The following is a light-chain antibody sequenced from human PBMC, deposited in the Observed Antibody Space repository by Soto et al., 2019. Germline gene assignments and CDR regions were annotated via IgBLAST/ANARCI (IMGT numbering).Light chain of an antibody. CDR2: GAS. Sequence: EILLTQTPGTLSLSSGARATLSCRASQSVSSSYFSWYQLKPGQAPRLLIYGASSRATGIPDRFSGSGSGTDFTLTISRLEPEDFSVYYCHQYGYSFRAFGQGTKVEL. J-gene: IGKJ1*01. CDR3: HQYGYSFRA. CDR1: QSVSSSY. V-gene: IGKV3-20*01.